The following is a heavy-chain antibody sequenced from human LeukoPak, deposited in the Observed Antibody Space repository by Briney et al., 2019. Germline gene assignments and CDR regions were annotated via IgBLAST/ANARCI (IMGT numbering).Heavy chain of an antibody. CDR2: MNPNSGNT. J-gene: IGHJ4*02. D-gene: IGHD2-15*01. CDR1: GYTFTIYD. CDR3: ARGRPNCSGGSCYSDY. Sequence: ASAKVSCKASGYTFTIYDINWVREATGQGLEWMGWMNPNSGNTGYAQKFQGRVTMTRNTSISTAYMELSSLRSEDTAVYYCARGRPNCSGGSCYSDYWGQGTLVTVSS. V-gene: IGHV1-8*01.